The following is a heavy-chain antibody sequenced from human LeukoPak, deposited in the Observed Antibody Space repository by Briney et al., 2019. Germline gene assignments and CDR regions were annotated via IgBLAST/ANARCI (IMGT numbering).Heavy chain of an antibody. CDR2: ISGSGGST. V-gene: IGHV3-23*01. CDR3: ARFRMITSLNYFDY. D-gene: IGHD3-16*01. J-gene: IGHJ4*02. CDR1: GFTFSSYA. Sequence: PGGSLRLSCAASGFTFSSYAMSWVRQAPGKGLEWVSAISGSGGSTYYADSVKGRFTISRDNAKNSLYLQMNSLRDEDTAVYYCARFRMITSLNYFDYWGQGTLVTVSS.